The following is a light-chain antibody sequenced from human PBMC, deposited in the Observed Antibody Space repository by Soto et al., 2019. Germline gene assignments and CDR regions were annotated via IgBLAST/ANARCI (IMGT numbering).Light chain of an antibody. Sequence: VLSQSPGTLSLSPGERATLSCRASQSVSNTYLAWYQQKPGQAPRLLIYDASSRATGIPDRFSGSGSATDFTLTISRLEPEDFAVYYCQQYGRSPGLFTFGPGTKVDIK. V-gene: IGKV3-20*01. J-gene: IGKJ3*01. CDR3: QQYGRSPGLFT. CDR2: DAS. CDR1: QSVSNTY.